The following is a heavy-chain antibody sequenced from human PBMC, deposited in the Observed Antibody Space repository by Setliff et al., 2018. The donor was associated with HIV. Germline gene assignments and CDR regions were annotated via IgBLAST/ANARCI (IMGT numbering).Heavy chain of an antibody. Sequence: SETLSLTCNVSGDAVSPYYWSWIRQPPGKGLEWIGYFANDGSTNYNPPLKSRVTISLDTSKNHFSLKLSSVTAADTAVYYCARLVGGDSSSSFFFDYWGQGTLVTVSS. V-gene: IGHV4-59*08. CDR3: ARLVGGDSSSSFFFDY. CDR2: FANDGST. J-gene: IGHJ4*02. D-gene: IGHD6-6*01. CDR1: GDAVSPYY.